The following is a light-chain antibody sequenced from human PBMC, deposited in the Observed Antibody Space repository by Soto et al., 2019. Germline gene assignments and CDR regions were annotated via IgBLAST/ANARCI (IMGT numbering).Light chain of an antibody. V-gene: IGLV2-14*03. CDR2: DVT. J-gene: IGLJ2*01. CDR3: SSYTGSSPLVV. CDR1: NSDLGSYDY. Sequence: QSALTQPASVSGSPGQSITISCTGTNSDLGSYDYVSWYQHHPGKAPKLIIYDVTNRPSGVSNRFSGSKSANTASLTISGLQTEDEGDYYCSSYTGSSPLVVFGGGTKLTVL.